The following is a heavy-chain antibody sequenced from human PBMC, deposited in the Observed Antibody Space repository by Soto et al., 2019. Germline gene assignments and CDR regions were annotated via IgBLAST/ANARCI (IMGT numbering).Heavy chain of an antibody. D-gene: IGHD3-22*01. CDR3: ARHLPYYDSSGYSSVVPPIGVFYY. J-gene: IGHJ4*02. CDR2: IDPSDSYT. V-gene: IGHV5-10-1*01. Sequence: GHSLKISCKGSGYSFTSYWISLMRQMPGKGLEWMGRIDPSDSYTNYSPSFQGHVTISADKSISTAYLQWSSLKASDTAMYYCARHLPYYDSSGYSSVVPPIGVFYYRGKGTMFTV. CDR1: GYSFTSYW.